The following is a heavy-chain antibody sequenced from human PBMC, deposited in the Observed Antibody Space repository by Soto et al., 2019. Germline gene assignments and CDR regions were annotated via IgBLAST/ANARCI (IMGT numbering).Heavy chain of an antibody. CDR3: ARERALTSLGYCSGGSCYRSDY. CDR1: GYTFTSYG. V-gene: IGHV1-18*01. CDR2: ISAYNGNT. J-gene: IGHJ4*02. D-gene: IGHD2-15*01. Sequence: GAPMKVSCKSSGYTFTSYGIIWVRQAPGQGLEWMGWISAYNGNTNYAQKLQGRVTMTTDTSTSTAYMELRSLRSDDTAVYYCARERALTSLGYCSGGSCYRSDYWGQGTLVTVSS.